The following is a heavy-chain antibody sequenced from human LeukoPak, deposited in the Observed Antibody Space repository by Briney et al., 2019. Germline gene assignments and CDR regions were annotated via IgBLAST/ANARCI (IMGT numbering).Heavy chain of an antibody. CDR2: IYHSGST. J-gene: IGHJ6*02. V-gene: IGHV4-4*02. CDR3: ARDTAMVPGPFYYYYYGMDV. D-gene: IGHD5-18*01. Sequence: SETLSLTCAVSGGSISSSNWWSWVRQPPGKGLEWIGEIYHSGSTNYNPSLKSRATISVDKSKNQFSLKLSSVTAADTAVYYCARDTAMVPGPFYYYYYGMDVWGQGTTVTVSS. CDR1: GGSISSSNW.